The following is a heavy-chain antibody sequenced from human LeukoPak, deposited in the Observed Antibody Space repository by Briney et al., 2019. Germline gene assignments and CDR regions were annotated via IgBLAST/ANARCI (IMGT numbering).Heavy chain of an antibody. CDR3: ARSITSGWYVGPEDYYYGMDV. J-gene: IGHJ6*02. D-gene: IGHD6-19*01. V-gene: IGHV4-59*01. CDR1: GGSISSYY. Sequence: SETLSLTCTVSGGSISSYYWSWIRQPPGKGLEWIGYIYYSGSTNYNPSLKSRVTISVDTSKNQFSLKLSSVTAADTAVYYCARSITSGWYVGPEDYYYGMDVWGQGTTVTVSS. CDR2: IYYSGST.